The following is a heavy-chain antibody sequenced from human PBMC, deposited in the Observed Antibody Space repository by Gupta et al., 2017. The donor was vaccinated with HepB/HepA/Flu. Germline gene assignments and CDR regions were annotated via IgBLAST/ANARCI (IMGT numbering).Heavy chain of an antibody. CDR2: ISWNSGSI. D-gene: IGHD1-1*01. V-gene: IGHV3-9*01. Sequence: EVQLVESGGGLVQPGRSLRLSCAASGFTFDDYAMHWVRQAPGKGLEWVSGISWNSGSIGYADSVKGRFTISRDNAKNSLYLQMNSLRAEDTALYYCAKDHERGTQAFDIWGQGTMVTVSS. J-gene: IGHJ3*02. CDR3: AKDHERGTQAFDI. CDR1: GFTFDDYA.